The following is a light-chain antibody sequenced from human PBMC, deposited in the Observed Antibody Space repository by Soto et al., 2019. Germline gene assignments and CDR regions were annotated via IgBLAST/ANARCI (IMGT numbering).Light chain of an antibody. Sequence: IVMTQSPATLSVSPGEGATLSCRASQSVGINLAWYQQKPGQAPRLLIYGAASRATGIPGRFSGSGSGTDFTLTISRLEPEDFAVYYCQQYGTSPFTFGQGTRLGI. J-gene: IGKJ5*01. V-gene: IGKV3-20*01. CDR2: GAA. CDR3: QQYGTSPFT. CDR1: QSVGIN.